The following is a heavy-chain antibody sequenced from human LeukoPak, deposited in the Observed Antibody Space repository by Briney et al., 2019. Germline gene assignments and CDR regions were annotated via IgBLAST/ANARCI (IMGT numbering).Heavy chain of an antibody. D-gene: IGHD3-10*01. CDR2: ISSIGGRT. V-gene: IGHV3-23*01. CDR3: AKRDGSGSYILDN. Sequence: GGSLRLSCAASGFTFSSYWMHWVRQAPGKGLEWVSTISSIGGRTYYADSVKGRFTISRDSSKNTVYLQMNSLRAEDMAVYYCAKRDGSGSYILDNWGQGTLVTVSS. CDR1: GFTFSSYW. J-gene: IGHJ4*02.